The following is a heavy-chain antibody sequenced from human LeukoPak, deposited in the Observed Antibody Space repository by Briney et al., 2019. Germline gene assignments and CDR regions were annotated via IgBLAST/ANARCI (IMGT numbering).Heavy chain of an antibody. D-gene: IGHD3-3*01. CDR2: VYTSGRA. CDR1: GGSITSGSYN. CDR3: ARVTSYYDLWSGGWFDP. Sequence: SETLSLTCTVSGGSITSGSYNWTWIRQPAGKGLEWIGRVYTSGRANYNPSLKSRVTISVDTSKNQSSLKLSSVTAADTAVYYCARVTSYYDLWSGGWFDPWGQGTLVTVSS. J-gene: IGHJ5*02. V-gene: IGHV4-61*02.